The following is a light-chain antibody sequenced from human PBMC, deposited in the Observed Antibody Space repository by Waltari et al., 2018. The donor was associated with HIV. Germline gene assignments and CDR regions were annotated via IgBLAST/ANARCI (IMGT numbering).Light chain of an antibody. V-gene: IGKV4-1*01. CDR3: QQYYSTLRT. CDR2: CAS. J-gene: IGKJ1*01. CDR1: QSVLYSSNNKNY. Sequence: DIVMTQSPDSLAVSMGERVTINCKSSQSVLYSSNNKNYLAWYQQKPGQPPKLLIYCASTRESGVPDRFSGSGSQTDFTLTISSLQAEDVAVYYCQQYYSTLRTFGQGTKVEIK.